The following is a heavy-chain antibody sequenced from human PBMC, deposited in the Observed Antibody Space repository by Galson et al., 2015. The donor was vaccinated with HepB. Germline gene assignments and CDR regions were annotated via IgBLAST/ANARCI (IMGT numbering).Heavy chain of an antibody. CDR1: GGSFSGYY. CDR2: INHSGST. CDR3: ASSSSKTHSAFDI. V-gene: IGHV4-34*09. J-gene: IGHJ3*02. Sequence: LSLTCAVYGGSFSGYYWSWIRQPPGKGLEWIGEINHSGSTYYNPSLKSRVTISVDTSKNQFSLKLSSVTAADTAVYYCASSSSKTHSAFDIWGQGTMVTVSS. D-gene: IGHD6-6*01.